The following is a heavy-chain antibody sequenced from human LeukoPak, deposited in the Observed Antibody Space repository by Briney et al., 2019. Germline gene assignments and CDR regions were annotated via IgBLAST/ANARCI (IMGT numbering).Heavy chain of an antibody. CDR2: INHGGST. V-gene: IGHV4-34*01. CDR1: GGSFSGYY. CDR3: ARVGEAVAGIDY. J-gene: IGHJ4*02. D-gene: IGHD6-19*01. Sequence: SETLSLTCAVYGGSFSGYYWSWIRQPPGKGLEWIGEINHGGSTNYHPSLKSRVTISVDTSKNQFSLKLSSVTAADTAVYYCARVGEAVAGIDYWGQGTLVTVSS.